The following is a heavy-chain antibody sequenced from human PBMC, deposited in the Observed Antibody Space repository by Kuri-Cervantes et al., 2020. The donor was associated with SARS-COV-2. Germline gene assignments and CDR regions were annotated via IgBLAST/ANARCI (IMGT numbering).Heavy chain of an antibody. Sequence: GGSLRLSCAASGFTFSNNWMSWVRQAPGKGLEWVAHIKQDGGETYYVDSVKGRFSISRDDAKNSLFLQMNNLRAEDTAVYFCTTAYLHTSGWYGGRIDYWGRGTLVTVSS. CDR1: GFTFSNNW. V-gene: IGHV3-7*03. CDR3: TTAYLHTSGWYGGRIDY. J-gene: IGHJ4*02. D-gene: IGHD6-13*01. CDR2: IKQDGGET.